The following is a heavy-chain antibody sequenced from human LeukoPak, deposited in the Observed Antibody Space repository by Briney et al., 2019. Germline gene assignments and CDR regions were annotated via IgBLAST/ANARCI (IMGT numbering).Heavy chain of an antibody. CDR1: GFTFSSYS. J-gene: IGHJ4*02. V-gene: IGHV3-21*01. CDR2: ISSSSSYI. D-gene: IGHD6-13*01. Sequence: PGGSLRLSCAASGFTFSSYSMNWVRRAPGKGLEWVSSISSSSSYIYYADSVKGRFTISRDNSKNTLDLQMDSLRAEDTAVYYCAKEYSNRPDYYDYWGQGTLVTVSS. CDR3: AKEYSNRPDYYDY.